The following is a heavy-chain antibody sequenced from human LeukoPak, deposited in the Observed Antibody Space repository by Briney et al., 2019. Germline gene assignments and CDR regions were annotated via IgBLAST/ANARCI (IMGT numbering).Heavy chain of an antibody. J-gene: IGHJ4*02. Sequence: SETLSLTCTVSGGSISSSSYYWGWIRQPPGKGLEWIGSIYYSGSTYYNPSLKSRVTISVDTSKNQFSLKLSSVTAADTAVYYCARDRGSSGWYDYWGQGTLVTVSS. V-gene: IGHV4-39*07. CDR2: IYYSGST. CDR1: GGSISSSSYY. D-gene: IGHD6-19*01. CDR3: ARDRGSSGWYDY.